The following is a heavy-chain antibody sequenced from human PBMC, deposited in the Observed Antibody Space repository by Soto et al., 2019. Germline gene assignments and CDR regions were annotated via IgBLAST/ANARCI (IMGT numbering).Heavy chain of an antibody. CDR1: GFTFSSYC. D-gene: IGHD6-13*01. V-gene: IGHV3-7*01. Sequence: HPGVSLRLSCAASGFTFSSYCMSWVRQAPGKGLEWVANIKQDGSEKYYVDSVKGRFTISRDNAKNSLYLQMNSLRAEDTAVYYCAEAAGLYYYYYMDVWGKGTTVTVSS. J-gene: IGHJ6*03. CDR3: AEAAGLYYYYYMDV. CDR2: IKQDGSEK.